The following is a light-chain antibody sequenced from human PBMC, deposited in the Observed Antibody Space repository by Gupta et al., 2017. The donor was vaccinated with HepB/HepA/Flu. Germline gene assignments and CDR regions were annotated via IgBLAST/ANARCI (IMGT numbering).Light chain of an antibody. CDR1: QSISSY. J-gene: IGKJ1*01. V-gene: IGKV3-11*01. CDR3: QQRSNWPWT. CDR2: DAS. Sequence: IVLTQSPATLSLSPGERATLSCRASQSISSYLVWYQQKPGQAPRLLIYDASNWATGIPARFSGSGSATDFTLTISSLEPEDFAVFYCQQRSNWPWTFGQGTKVEIK.